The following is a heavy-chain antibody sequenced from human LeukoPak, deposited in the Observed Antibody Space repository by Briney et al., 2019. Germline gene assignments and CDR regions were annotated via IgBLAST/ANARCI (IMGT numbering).Heavy chain of an antibody. CDR2: INHSGST. D-gene: IGHD3-10*01. J-gene: IGHJ4*02. Sequence: SETLSLTCAVYGGSFSGYYWSWIRQPPGKGLEWIGEINHSGSTNYNPSLKSRVTISVDTSKNQFSLKLSSVTAADTAVYYCARGRRSYKQPKPGIYFDYWGQGTLVTVSS. V-gene: IGHV4-34*01. CDR1: GGSFSGYY. CDR3: ARGRRSYKQPKPGIYFDY.